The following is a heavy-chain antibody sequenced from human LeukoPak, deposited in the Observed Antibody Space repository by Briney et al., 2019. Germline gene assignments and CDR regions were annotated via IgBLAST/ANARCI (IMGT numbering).Heavy chain of an antibody. V-gene: IGHV4-39*07. D-gene: IGHD3-22*01. CDR1: GGSISSSSYY. CDR2: IYYSGST. CDR3: ARFYDSSGYLWFDP. Sequence: SETLSLTCTVSGGSISSSSYYWGWIRQPPGKGLEWIGSIYYSGSTYYNPSLKSRVTISVDTSKNQFSLKLSSVTAADTAVYYCARFYDSSGYLWFDPWGQGTLVTVSS. J-gene: IGHJ5*02.